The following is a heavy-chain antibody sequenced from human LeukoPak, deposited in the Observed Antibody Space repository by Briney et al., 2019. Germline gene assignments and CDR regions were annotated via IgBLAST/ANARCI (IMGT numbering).Heavy chain of an antibody. CDR1: GFTFSSYG. V-gene: IGHV3-30*02. J-gene: IGHJ4*02. D-gene: IGHD2-2*01. CDR3: ANMNIVVVPAATPNY. Sequence: GGSLRLSRAASGFTFSSYGMHWVRQAPGKGLEWVAFIRYDGSNKYYADSVKGRFTISRDNSKNTLYLQMNSLRAEDTAVYYCANMNIVVVPAATPNYWGQGTLVTVSS. CDR2: IRYDGSNK.